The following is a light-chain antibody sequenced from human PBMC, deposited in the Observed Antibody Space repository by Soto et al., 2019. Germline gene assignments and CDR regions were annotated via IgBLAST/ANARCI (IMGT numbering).Light chain of an antibody. CDR2: GAS. V-gene: IGKV3D-20*01. CDR1: QSVSRSY. Sequence: EIVLTQSPATVSLSPGESATLSCGASQSVSRSYLAWYQQKPGLAPRLLIYGASSRATGIPDRFTGSGSGTDFTLTISRLEPEDFAVYYCQKYGSSPLTFGGGTKVDIK. CDR3: QKYGSSPLT. J-gene: IGKJ4*01.